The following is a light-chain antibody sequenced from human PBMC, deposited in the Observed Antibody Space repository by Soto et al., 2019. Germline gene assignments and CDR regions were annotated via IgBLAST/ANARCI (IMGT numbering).Light chain of an antibody. CDR2: EVS. CDR1: SSDVGGYDF. CDR3: LSYSSTSTLYV. V-gene: IGLV2-14*01. Sequence: QSVLTQPASVSGSPGQSITISCTGTSSDVGGYDFVSWYQQHPGKAPKLLIYEVSRRPSSFSNRFSGSKSANTASLTISELQAEDAADYYCLSYSSTSTLYVFGTGTKATVL. J-gene: IGLJ1*01.